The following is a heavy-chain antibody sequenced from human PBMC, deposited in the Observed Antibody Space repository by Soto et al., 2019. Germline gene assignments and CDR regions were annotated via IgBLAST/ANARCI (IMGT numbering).Heavy chain of an antibody. D-gene: IGHD2-21*02. J-gene: IGHJ4*02. Sequence: QLQLQESGSRLVKPSQTLSLTCAVSGGSISRAGDSWSCIRQSPGKGLEWIGCIYNSGSTFYNPSLKSRLTISVDRSKNQLSLQLNSVTAADTAVYYCASSRVVTTYFDYWGQGTLVTVSS. CDR1: GGSISRAGDS. CDR3: ASSRVVTTYFDY. V-gene: IGHV4-30-2*06. CDR2: IYNSGST.